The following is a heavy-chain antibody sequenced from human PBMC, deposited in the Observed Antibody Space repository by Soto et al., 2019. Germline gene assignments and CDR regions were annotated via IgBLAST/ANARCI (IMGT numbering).Heavy chain of an antibody. CDR3: ARVGVWGSYRTYYYFDY. D-gene: IGHD3-16*02. CDR2: ISSSSSYT. CDR1: GFTFSDYY. V-gene: IGHV3-11*06. Sequence: GGSLRLSCAASGFTFSDYYMSWIRQAPGKGLEWVSYISSSSSYTNYADSVKGRFTISRDNAKNSLYLQMNSLRAEDTAVYYCARVGVWGSYRTYYYFDYWGQGTLVTVSS. J-gene: IGHJ4*02.